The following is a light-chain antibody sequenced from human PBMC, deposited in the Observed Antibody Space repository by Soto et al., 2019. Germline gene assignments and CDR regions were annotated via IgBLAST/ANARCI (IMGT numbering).Light chain of an antibody. Sequence: QSVLTQPASVSGSPGQSITISCTGTSRDGWSYNLVSWYQQHPGKAPKLMMFEGSKGPSGVSNLFSGSKSGNTSSLTISGLQAEDEADYYCCSYAGSSAYVVGTGTTVTV. V-gene: IGLV2-23*01. CDR3: CSYAGSSAYV. J-gene: IGLJ1*01. CDR2: EGS. CDR1: SRDGWSYNL.